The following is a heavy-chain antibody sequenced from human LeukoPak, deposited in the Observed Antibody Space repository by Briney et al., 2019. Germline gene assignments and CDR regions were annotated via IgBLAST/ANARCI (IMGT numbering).Heavy chain of an antibody. J-gene: IGHJ5*02. Sequence: GGSLRPSCVVSGFTFSDYYMSWIRQAPGKGLEWVSYISSDNSTAYYADSVKGRFTVSRDNAKDSLYLQMNSLRAEDTAVYYCARQGYCSRGSCYWSGWFDPWGQGTLVTVSS. V-gene: IGHV3-11*01. CDR1: GFTFSDYY. CDR3: ARQGYCSRGSCYWSGWFDP. CDR2: ISSDNSTA. D-gene: IGHD2-15*01.